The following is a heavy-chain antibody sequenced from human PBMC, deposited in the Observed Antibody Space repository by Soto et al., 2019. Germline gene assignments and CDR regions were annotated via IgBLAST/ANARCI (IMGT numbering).Heavy chain of an antibody. D-gene: IGHD5-12*01. J-gene: IGHJ4*02. CDR1: GFTFSSYD. Sequence: LRLSCAASGFTFSSYDMSWVRQAPGKGLEWVSAISGSGGSTYYADSVKGRLTISRDNSKNTLYLQMNSLRAEDTADYYCAKRGSGYGPFEYWGQGTLVTV. CDR2: ISGSGGST. V-gene: IGHV3-23*01. CDR3: AKRGSGYGPFEY.